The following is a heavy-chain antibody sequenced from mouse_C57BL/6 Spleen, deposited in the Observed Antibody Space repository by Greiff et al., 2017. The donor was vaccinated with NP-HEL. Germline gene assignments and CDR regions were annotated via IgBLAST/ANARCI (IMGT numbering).Heavy chain of an antibody. D-gene: IGHD2-4*01. CDR1: GYSITSGYY. V-gene: IGHV3-6*01. Sequence: EVHLVESGPGLVKPSQSLSLTCSVTGYSITSGYYWNWIRQFPGNKLEWMGYISYDGSNNYNPSLKNRISITRDTSKNQFFLKLNSVTTEDTATYYCAREDYDYDPWYFDVWGTGTTVTVSS. J-gene: IGHJ1*03. CDR2: ISYDGSN. CDR3: AREDYDYDPWYFDV.